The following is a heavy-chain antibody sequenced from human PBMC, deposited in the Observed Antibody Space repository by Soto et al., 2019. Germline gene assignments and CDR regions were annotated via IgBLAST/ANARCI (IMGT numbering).Heavy chain of an antibody. CDR2: IYHTGNA. J-gene: IGHJ5*02. D-gene: IGHD3-22*01. V-gene: IGHV4-34*01. CDR3: ARDFFDSSDYTTNWFDP. Sequence: SETLCLTCAVYGGSFGGYYWSWIRQPPGKGLEWIGSIYHTGNAYYNPSLKSRVTISVDTSKNQFSLKLTSVTAADAALYYCARDFFDSSDYTTNWFDPWGQGTLVTVSS. CDR1: GGSFGGYY.